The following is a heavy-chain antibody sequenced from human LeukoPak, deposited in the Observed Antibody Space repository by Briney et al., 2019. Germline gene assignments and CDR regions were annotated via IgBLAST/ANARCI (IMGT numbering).Heavy chain of an antibody. CDR2: IYHSGST. V-gene: IGHV4-4*02. Sequence: SGTLSRTCAVSGGSISTSNWWTWVRQPPGKGLEWIGEIYHSGSTNYNPSLKSRVTISVDKSKNHFSLKLNSVTAADTAVYYCARGNTAVAGGFDDWGEGTLVTVSS. CDR3: ARGNTAVAGGFDD. D-gene: IGHD6-19*01. J-gene: IGHJ4*02. CDR1: GGSISTSNW.